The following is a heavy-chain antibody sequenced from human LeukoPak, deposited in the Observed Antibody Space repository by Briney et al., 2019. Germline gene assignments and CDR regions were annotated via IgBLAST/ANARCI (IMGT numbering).Heavy chain of an antibody. CDR1: GGSFSGCY. CDR2: ITHSGST. J-gene: IGHJ6*02. Sequence: PSETLSLTCAVYGGSFSGCYWSWIRQPPGKGLEWIGEITHSGSTNYNPSLKSRVTISVDTSKNQFSLKVSSITAADTAVYYCAREPHVMDVWGQGTTVTVSS. V-gene: IGHV4-34*01. CDR3: AREPHVMDV.